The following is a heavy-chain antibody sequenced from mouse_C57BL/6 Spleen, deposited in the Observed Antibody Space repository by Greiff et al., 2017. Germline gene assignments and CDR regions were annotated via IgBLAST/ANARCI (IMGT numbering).Heavy chain of an antibody. CDR3: AISLDGYWGLFAY. Sequence: QVQLQQSGAELARPGASVKMSCKASGYTFTSYTMHWVKQRPGQGLEWIGYINPSSGYTKYNQKFKDKATLTADKSSSTAYMQLSSLTSEDSAVYYCAISLDGYWGLFAYWGQGTLVTVSA. J-gene: IGHJ3*01. V-gene: IGHV1-4*01. D-gene: IGHD2-3*01. CDR2: INPSSGYT. CDR1: GYTFTSYT.